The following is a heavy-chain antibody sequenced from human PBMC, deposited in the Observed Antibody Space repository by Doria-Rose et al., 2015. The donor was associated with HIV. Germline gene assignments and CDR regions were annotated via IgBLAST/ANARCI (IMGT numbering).Heavy chain of an antibody. J-gene: IGHJ4*02. V-gene: IGHV2-26*01. CDR1: GVSLSSPGMG. Sequence: QITLKESGPVLVKPTETLTLTCTVSGVSLSSPGMGVSWIRQPPGKALEWLANTFSDDERSYKTSQKSRLTISRVTSKSQLVLTMTGMDPVDTATYYCARIKSSRWYHKYYFDFWGQGTLVIVSA. CDR2: TFSDDER. CDR3: ARIKSSRWYHKYYFDF. D-gene: IGHD6-13*01.